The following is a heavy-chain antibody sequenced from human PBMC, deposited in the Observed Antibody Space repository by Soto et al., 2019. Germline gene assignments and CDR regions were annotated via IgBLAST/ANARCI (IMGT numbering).Heavy chain of an antibody. V-gene: IGHV3-21*01. CDR2: ISSSSSYI. CDR1: GFTFSSYS. D-gene: IGHD3-22*01. J-gene: IGHJ4*02. CDR3: ARDRYYYDSSGYYPFDY. Sequence: PGGSLRLSCAASGFTFSSYSMNWVRQAPGQGLEWVSSISSSSSYIYYADSVKGRFTISRDNAKNSLYLQMNSLRAEDTAVYYCARDRYYYDSSGYYPFDYWGQGTLVTVSS.